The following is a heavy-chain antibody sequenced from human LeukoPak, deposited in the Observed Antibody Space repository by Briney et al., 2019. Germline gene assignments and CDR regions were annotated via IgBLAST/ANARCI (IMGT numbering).Heavy chain of an antibody. Sequence: LETLSLTCTVSGGSISSYYWSWIRQPPGKGLEWIGYIYYSGSTNYNPPLKSRVTISVDTSKNQFSLKLSSVTAADTAVYYCARGLRFTLYYYYYMDVWGKGTTVTASS. CDR2: IYYSGST. J-gene: IGHJ6*03. V-gene: IGHV4-59*01. D-gene: IGHD4-17*01. CDR1: GGSISSYY. CDR3: ARGLRFTLYYYYYMDV.